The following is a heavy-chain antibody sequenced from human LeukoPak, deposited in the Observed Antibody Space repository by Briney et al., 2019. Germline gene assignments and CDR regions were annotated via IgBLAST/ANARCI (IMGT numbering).Heavy chain of an antibody. D-gene: IGHD3-10*01. J-gene: IGHJ4*02. V-gene: IGHV3-48*03. CDR3: ARGSYRPDY. CDR1: GFTFSSYE. Sequence: PGGSLRLSCAASGFTFSSYEMNWVRQAPGKGLEWVSYISSSGSTIYYADSAKGRFTISRDNAKNSLYLQMNSLRAEDTAVYYCARGSYRPDYWGQGTLVTVSS. CDR2: ISSSGSTI.